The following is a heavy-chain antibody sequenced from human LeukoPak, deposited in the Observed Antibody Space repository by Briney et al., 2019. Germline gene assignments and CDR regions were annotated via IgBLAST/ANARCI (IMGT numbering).Heavy chain of an antibody. Sequence: GGSLRLSCVASGFTFSSFWMSWVRQAPGKGLEFVANIDQDGSVRNYVDSVKGRFIISRDNAKNSLYLQMDSLRAGDTAVYFCARDPGSSSFDYWGLGTPVTVSS. V-gene: IGHV3-7*01. CDR3: ARDPGSSSFDY. CDR1: GFTFSSFW. J-gene: IGHJ4*02. D-gene: IGHD6-13*01. CDR2: IDQDGSVR.